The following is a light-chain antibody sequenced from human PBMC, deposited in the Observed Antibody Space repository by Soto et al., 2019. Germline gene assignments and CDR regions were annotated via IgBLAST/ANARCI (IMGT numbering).Light chain of an antibody. CDR1: DDITNY. J-gene: IGKJ5*01. Sequence: IQLTQSPSSLSASVGDRVTVTCRASDDITNYLAWYQQKAGKAPKLLIYDASTLYSGVPSRFSGSGSGTDFTLTISSLQPDDFATYYCQQYNSPITFGQGTRLEIK. V-gene: IGKV1-9*01. CDR2: DAS. CDR3: QQYNSPIT.